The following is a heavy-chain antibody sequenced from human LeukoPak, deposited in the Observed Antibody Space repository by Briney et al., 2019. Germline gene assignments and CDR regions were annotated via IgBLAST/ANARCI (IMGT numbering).Heavy chain of an antibody. CDR3: ARVGDSSNSWFDP. V-gene: IGHV1-46*01. CDR2: INASGGSN. J-gene: IGHJ5*02. Sequence: ASVKVSCKASGYTFTNYYIHWMRQAPGQGLEWMGIINASGGSNSKAQNFQGRVTMTRDTSTSTVYMEMSSLRYEDTAVYYCARVGDSSNSWFDPWGQGTLVTVSS. D-gene: IGHD6-19*01. CDR1: GYTFTNYY.